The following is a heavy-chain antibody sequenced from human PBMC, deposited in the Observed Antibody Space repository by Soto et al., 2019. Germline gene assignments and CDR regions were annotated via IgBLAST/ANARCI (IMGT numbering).Heavy chain of an antibody. CDR2: MNPNSGNT. CDR3: ARVGCSGGRCYKGDWFDP. D-gene: IGHD2-15*01. V-gene: IGHV1-8*01. J-gene: IGHJ5*02. Sequence: ASVKVSCKASGYTFTSYDINWVRQATGQGLEWMGWMNPNSGNTGYAQKFQGRVTMTRNTSISTAYMELSSLRSEDTAVYYCARVGCSGGRCYKGDWFDPWGQGTLVTVSS. CDR1: GYTFTSYD.